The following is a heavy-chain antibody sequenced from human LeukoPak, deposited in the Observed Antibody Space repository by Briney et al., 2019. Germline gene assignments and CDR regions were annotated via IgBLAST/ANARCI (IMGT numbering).Heavy chain of an antibody. J-gene: IGHJ4*02. V-gene: IGHV1-2*02. D-gene: IGHD3-22*01. CDR1: GYSFTDYF. CDR2: INPNSGGT. Sequence: ASVKVSCKASGYSFTDYFLYWVRQAPGQGLEWMGWINPNSGGTNYAQKFQGRVTMTRDTSISTAYMELSRLRSDDTAVYYCARDRKPTYYYDSSGYYLLDYWGQGTLVTVSS. CDR3: ARDRKPTYYYDSSGYYLLDY.